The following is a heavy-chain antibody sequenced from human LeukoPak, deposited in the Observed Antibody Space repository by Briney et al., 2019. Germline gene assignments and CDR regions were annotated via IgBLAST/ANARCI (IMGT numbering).Heavy chain of an antibody. Sequence: PSETLSLTCTVSGGSISSGDYYWSWIRQPPRKGLEWIGYIYYSGSTYYNPSLKSQVTISVDTSKNQFSLKLSSVTAADTAVYYCARYYGSLNWFDPWGQGTLVTVSS. CDR2: IYYSGST. J-gene: IGHJ5*02. D-gene: IGHD3-10*01. CDR3: ARYYGSLNWFDP. V-gene: IGHV4-30-4*01. CDR1: GGSISSGDYY.